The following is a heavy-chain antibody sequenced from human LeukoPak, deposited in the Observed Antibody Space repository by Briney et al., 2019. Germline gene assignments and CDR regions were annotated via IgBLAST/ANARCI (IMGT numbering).Heavy chain of an antibody. Sequence: PGRSLRLSCAASGFTFSSYGMHWVRQAPGKGLEWVAVIWYDGSNKYYADSVKGRFTISRDNSKNTLYLQMNSLRAEDTAMYYCARDPYDFWSGRLYYFDYWGQGTLVTVSS. J-gene: IGHJ4*02. CDR2: IWYDGSNK. CDR3: ARDPYDFWSGRLYYFDY. V-gene: IGHV3-33*01. D-gene: IGHD3-3*01. CDR1: GFTFSSYG.